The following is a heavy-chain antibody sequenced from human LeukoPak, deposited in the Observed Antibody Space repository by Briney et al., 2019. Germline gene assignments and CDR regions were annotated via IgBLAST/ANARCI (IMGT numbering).Heavy chain of an antibody. V-gene: IGHV3-48*01. CDR3: ARDRGDIVVVPAYAFDI. J-gene: IGHJ3*02. Sequence: GGSLRLSCAASGFTFSSYSMNWVRQAPGKGLEWVSYISSSSSTIYYADSVKGRFTISRDNAKKSLYLQMNSLRAEDTAVYYCARDRGDIVVVPAYAFDIWGQGTMVTVSS. CDR1: GFTFSSYS. D-gene: IGHD2-2*01. CDR2: ISSSSSTI.